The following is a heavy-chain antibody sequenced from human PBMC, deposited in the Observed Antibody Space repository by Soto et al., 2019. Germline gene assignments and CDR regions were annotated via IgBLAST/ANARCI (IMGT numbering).Heavy chain of an antibody. V-gene: IGHV4-34*01. CDR2: INHSGST. Sequence: SETLSLTCAVYGGSFSGYYWSWIRQPPGKGLEWIGEINHSGSTNYNPSLKSRVTISVDTSKNQFSLKLSSVTAADTAVYYCARDDPRAAAGDYFDYWGQGTLVTVSS. J-gene: IGHJ4*02. D-gene: IGHD6-13*01. CDR1: GGSFSGYY. CDR3: ARDDPRAAAGDYFDY.